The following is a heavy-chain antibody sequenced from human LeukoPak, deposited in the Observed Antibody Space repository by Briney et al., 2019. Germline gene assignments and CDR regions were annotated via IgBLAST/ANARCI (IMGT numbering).Heavy chain of an antibody. V-gene: IGHV3-21*01. CDR3: ARNVGTTMVTMDWYFDL. CDR1: GFTFSSYS. CDR2: ISSSSSNI. D-gene: IGHD5-18*01. Sequence: GGSLRLSCAASGFTFSSYSMHWVRQAPGKGLEWVSSISSSSSNIYYADSVKGRFTISRDNAKNSLYLQMNSLRAEDTAVYYFARNVGTTMVTMDWYFDLWGGGTLVTVSS. J-gene: IGHJ2*01.